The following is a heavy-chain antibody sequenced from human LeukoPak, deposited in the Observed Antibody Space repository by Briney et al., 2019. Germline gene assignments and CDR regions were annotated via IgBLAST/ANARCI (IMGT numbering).Heavy chain of an antibody. V-gene: IGHV3-21*04. CDR3: ARESGYSFDY. Sequence: PGGSLRLSCSASGFTFSSYSMNWVRQAPGKGLEWASSISSSSSYIYYADSVKGRLTISRDNAKNSLYLQMNSLRAEDTAVYYCARESGYSFDYWGQGTLVTVSS. CDR2: ISSSSSYI. J-gene: IGHJ4*02. D-gene: IGHD5-12*01. CDR1: GFTFSSYS.